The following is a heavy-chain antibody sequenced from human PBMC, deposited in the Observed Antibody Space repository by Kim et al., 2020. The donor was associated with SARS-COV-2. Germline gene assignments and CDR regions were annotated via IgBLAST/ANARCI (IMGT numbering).Heavy chain of an antibody. V-gene: IGHV3-11*01. J-gene: IGHJ4*02. Sequence: MYDAGSVKGRFTIARHNAKTSLYLQMNSLRAEDTAVYYCARVDSGSEVGYWGQGTLVTVSS. CDR2: M. D-gene: IGHD1-26*01. CDR3: ARVDSGSEVGY.